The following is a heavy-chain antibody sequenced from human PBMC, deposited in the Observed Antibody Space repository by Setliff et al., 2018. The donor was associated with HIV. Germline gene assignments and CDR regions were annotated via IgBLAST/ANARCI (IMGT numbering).Heavy chain of an antibody. Sequence: ASVKVSCKASGYTFTIYGITWVRQAPGQGLEWMGWISGYNGKTNYAQKYQDRVTMTKNISTSMAYMEVRGLTSADTAVYYGARRVIALPGTDDAFDIWGHGTMVTVSS. V-gene: IGHV1-18*01. CDR1: GYTFTIYG. CDR3: ARRVIALPGTDDAFDI. D-gene: IGHD6-19*01. CDR2: ISGYNGKT. J-gene: IGHJ3*02.